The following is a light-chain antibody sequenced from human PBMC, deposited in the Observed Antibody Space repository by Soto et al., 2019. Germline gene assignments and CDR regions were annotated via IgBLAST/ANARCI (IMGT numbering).Light chain of an antibody. CDR3: SSYTNSSTVV. CDR2: GVR. V-gene: IGLV2-14*01. J-gene: IGLJ2*01. Sequence: QSALTQPASVSGSPGDSITISCTGTNSDIGAYNFVSWYQQHPGKAPKLLIYGVRNRPSGISYRFSGAKSANTASLTISGLQPEDEADYYCSSYTNSSTVVFGGGPKLNVL. CDR1: NSDIGAYNF.